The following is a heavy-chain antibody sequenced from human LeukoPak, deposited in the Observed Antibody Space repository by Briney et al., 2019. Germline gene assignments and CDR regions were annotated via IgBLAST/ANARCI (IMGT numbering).Heavy chain of an antibody. CDR2: FYYVGST. Sequence: TSETLSLTCTVSGGSISSTNYFWGWIRQPPGKGLEWIGSFYYVGSTYHNSSLKSRVTLSVDTSKSQFSLKLNSVTAADTAVYYCARGDMTGTNFDFWGQGTLVTVSS. D-gene: IGHD1-7*01. CDR1: GGSISSTNYF. V-gene: IGHV4-39*01. CDR3: ARGDMTGTNFDF. J-gene: IGHJ4*02.